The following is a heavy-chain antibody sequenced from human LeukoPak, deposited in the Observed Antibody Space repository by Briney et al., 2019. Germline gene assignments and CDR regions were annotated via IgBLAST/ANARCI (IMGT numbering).Heavy chain of an antibody. CDR1: GYTFTGYY. D-gene: IGHD3-10*01. V-gene: IGHV1-2*06. CDR3: ARVQTAMVPYYFDY. Sequence: GASVKVSCKASGYTFTGYYMHWVRQAPGQGLEWMGRINPNSGGTNYAQKFQGRVTMTRDTSISTAYMELSGLRSDDTAVYYCARVQTAMVPYYFDYWGQGTLVTVSS. J-gene: IGHJ4*02. CDR2: INPNSGGT.